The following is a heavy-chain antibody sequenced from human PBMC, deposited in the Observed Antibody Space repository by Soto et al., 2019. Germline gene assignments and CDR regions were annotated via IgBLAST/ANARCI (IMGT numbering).Heavy chain of an antibody. CDR2: IIPIFGTA. D-gene: IGHD2-2*02. Sequence: SVKVSCKASGGTFSSYAISWVRQAPGQGLEWMGGIIPIFGTANYAQKFQGRVTITADESTSTAYMELSSLRSEDTAVYYCASGIGYCSSTSCYTGLFDYWGQGTLVTVSS. CDR3: ASGIGYCSSTSCYTGLFDY. J-gene: IGHJ4*02. V-gene: IGHV1-69*13. CDR1: GGTFSSYA.